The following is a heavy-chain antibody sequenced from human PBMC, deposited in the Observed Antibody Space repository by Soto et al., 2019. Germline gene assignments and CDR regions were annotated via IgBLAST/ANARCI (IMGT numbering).Heavy chain of an antibody. CDR2: INPSGGST. CDR1: GYTFTSYY. CDR3: ARAGHYCSGGSCLGYY. Sequence: ASVKVSCKASGYTFTSYYMHWVRQAPGQGLEWMGIINPSGGSTSYAQKFQGRVTMTRDTSTSTVYMELSSLRSEDTAVYYCARAGHYCSGGSCLGYYWGQGTMVTVSS. D-gene: IGHD2-15*01. V-gene: IGHV1-46*01. J-gene: IGHJ4*02.